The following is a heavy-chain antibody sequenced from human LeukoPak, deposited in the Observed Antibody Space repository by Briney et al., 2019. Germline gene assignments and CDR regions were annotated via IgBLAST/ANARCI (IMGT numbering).Heavy chain of an antibody. V-gene: IGHV4-59*01. CDR3: ARDQDDAFDI. J-gene: IGHJ3*02. Sequence: SETLSLTCTVAGGSISSYYWSWIRQPPGKGLEWIGYIYYSGSTNYNPSLKSRVTISVDTSKNQFSLKLSSVTAADTAVYYCARDQDDAFDIWGQGTMVTVSS. CDR1: GGSISSYY. CDR2: IYYSGST.